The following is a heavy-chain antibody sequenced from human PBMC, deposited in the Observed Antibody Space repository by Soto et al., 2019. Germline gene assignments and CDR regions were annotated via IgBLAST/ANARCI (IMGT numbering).Heavy chain of an antibody. CDR3: VKDGSSGWPYYYGLDV. D-gene: IGHD6-19*01. V-gene: IGHV3-30*18. J-gene: IGHJ6*02. CDR2: ISYDGSNK. Sequence: LRLSCAASGFTFSSYGMHWVRQAQGKGLEWVAVISYDGSNKYYADSVKGRFTISRDNSKNTLYLQMSSLRAEDTAVYYCVKDGSSGWPYYYGLDVWGQGXTVTVYS. CDR1: GFTFSSYG.